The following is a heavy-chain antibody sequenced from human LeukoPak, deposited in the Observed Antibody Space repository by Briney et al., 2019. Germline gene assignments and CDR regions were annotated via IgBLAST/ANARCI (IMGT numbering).Heavy chain of an antibody. D-gene: IGHD4-17*01. Sequence: GGSLRLSCAASGFTFSSYAMSWVRQAPGKGLEWASAISGSGGSTYYADSVKGRFTISRDNSKNTLYLQMNSLRAEDTAVYYCAKDRDYGDNFDYWGQGTLVTVSS. V-gene: IGHV3-23*01. CDR3: AKDRDYGDNFDY. CDR1: GFTFSSYA. J-gene: IGHJ4*02. CDR2: ISGSGGST.